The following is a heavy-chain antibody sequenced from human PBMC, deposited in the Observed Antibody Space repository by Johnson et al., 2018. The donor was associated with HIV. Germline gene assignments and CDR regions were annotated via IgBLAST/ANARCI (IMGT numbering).Heavy chain of an antibody. CDR3: ASACRDGYTCDVFDI. Sequence: VQLVESGGGLIQPGGSLRLSCAASGVTVSTNYINWVRQAPGKGLEWVSVIYSGDTTYYAASVNGRFTISRDNSKNTHYLQMNSRGAEDTAVYYCASACRDGYTCDVFDIWGQGTLVTVSS. CDR2: IYSGDTT. D-gene: IGHD5-24*01. CDR1: GVTVSTNY. J-gene: IGHJ3*02. V-gene: IGHV3-53*01.